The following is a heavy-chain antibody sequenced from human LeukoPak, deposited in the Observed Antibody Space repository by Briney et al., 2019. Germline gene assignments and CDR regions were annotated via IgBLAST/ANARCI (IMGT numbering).Heavy chain of an antibody. Sequence: SGTLSLTCTVSGGSISSGDYYWSWIRQPPGKGLEWIGNIYYSGSTYYNPSLKGRVTISVDTSKNQFSLKLSSVTAADTAVYYCARARIAVAVIFDYWGQGTLVTVSS. J-gene: IGHJ4*02. CDR1: GGSISSGDYY. V-gene: IGHV4-30-4*01. CDR3: ARARIAVAVIFDY. CDR2: IYYSGST. D-gene: IGHD6-19*01.